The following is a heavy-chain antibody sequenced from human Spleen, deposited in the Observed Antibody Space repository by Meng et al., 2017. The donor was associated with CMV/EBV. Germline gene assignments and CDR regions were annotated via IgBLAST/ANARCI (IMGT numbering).Heavy chain of an antibody. CDR3: ARDGGYYDSSGYYLDY. Sequence: GYTFTSYGISWVRQAPGQGLEWMGWISTYTGNTNHVQKLQGRVSMTTDTSTSTAYMELRSLRSDDTAVYYCARDGGYYDSSGYYLDYWGQGTLVTVSS. CDR1: GYTFTSYG. J-gene: IGHJ4*02. V-gene: IGHV1-18*01. D-gene: IGHD3-22*01. CDR2: ISTYTGNT.